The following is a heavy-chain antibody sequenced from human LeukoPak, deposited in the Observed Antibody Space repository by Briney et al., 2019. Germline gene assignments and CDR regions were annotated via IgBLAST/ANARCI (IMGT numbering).Heavy chain of an antibody. J-gene: IGHJ6*02. CDR3: ARAPHYSNYGPYYYGMDV. CDR1: GFTFSDYY. D-gene: IGHD4-11*01. CDR2: ISSSSSYT. V-gene: IGHV3-11*06. Sequence: RTGGSLRLSCAASGFTFSDYYMSWLRQAPGKGLEWVSYISSSSSYTNYADSVKGRFTISRDNAKNSLYLQMNSLRAEDTAVYYCARAPHYSNYGPYYYGMDVWGQGTTVTVSS.